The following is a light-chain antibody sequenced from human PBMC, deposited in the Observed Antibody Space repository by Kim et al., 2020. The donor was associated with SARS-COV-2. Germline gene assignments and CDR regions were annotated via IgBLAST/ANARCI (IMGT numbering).Light chain of an antibody. V-gene: IGKV3-15*01. Sequence: VSPGERATLSCRASQSVSSNFAWYHQKPGQAPRLLIYGASTRATGIPARFSGSGSGTEFTLTISSLQSEDFAVYYCQQDNNWPLTFGGGTKVDIK. CDR1: QSVSSN. CDR3: QQDNNWPLT. CDR2: GAS. J-gene: IGKJ4*01.